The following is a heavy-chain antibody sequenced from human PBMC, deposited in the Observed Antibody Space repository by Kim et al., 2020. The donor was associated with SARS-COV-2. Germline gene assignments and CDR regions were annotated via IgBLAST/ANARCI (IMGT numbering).Heavy chain of an antibody. CDR2: FYYSGST. CDR3: SSHYYNSSGYYSPDY. V-gene: IGHV4-39*01. J-gene: IGHJ4*02. Sequence: SETLSLTCTVSGGSISSSSYYWGWIRQPPGKGLEWFGSFYYSGSTSYNPSLKILVTLSVDTSKNQFSLKLSSVTAADTAVYYRSSHYYNSSGYYSPDYWGQGTLVTGSS. D-gene: IGHD3-22*01. CDR1: GGSISSSSYY.